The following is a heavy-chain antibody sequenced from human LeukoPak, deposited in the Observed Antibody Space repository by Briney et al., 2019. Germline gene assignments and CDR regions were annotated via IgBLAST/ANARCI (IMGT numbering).Heavy chain of an antibody. J-gene: IGHJ4*02. CDR1: GFTFSDYY. D-gene: IGHD3-22*01. CDR3: ASRRRGYYDSSGYNDY. V-gene: IGHV3-11*01. CDR2: ISSSGSTI. Sequence: GGSLRLSCAASGFTFSDYYMSWIRQAPGKGLEWVSYISSSGSTIYYADSVKGRFTISRDNAKNSLYLQMNSLRAEDTAVYYCASRRRGYYDSSGYNDYWGQGTLVTVSS.